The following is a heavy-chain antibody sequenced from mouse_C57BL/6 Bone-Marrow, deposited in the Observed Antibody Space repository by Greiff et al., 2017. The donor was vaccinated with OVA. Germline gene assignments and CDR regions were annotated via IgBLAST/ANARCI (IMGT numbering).Heavy chain of an antibody. CDR1: GYTFTDYN. CDR3: ARRYYGSSSLDY. V-gene: IGHV1-18*01. CDR2: INPNNGGT. D-gene: IGHD1-1*01. J-gene: IGHJ2*01. Sequence: EVQLQQSGPELVKPGASVKIPCKASGYTFTDYNMDWVKQSHGKSLEWIGDINPNNGGTIYNQKFKGKATLTVDKSSSTAYMELRSLTSEDTAVYYCARRYYGSSSLDYWCQGTTLTVSS.